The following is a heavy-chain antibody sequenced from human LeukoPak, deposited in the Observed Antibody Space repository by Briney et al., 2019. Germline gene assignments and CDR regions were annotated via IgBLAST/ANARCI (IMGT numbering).Heavy chain of an antibody. D-gene: IGHD2-15*01. CDR3: ARDPGRSGGSCYSDY. CDR1: GFTFSDYY. V-gene: IGHV3-11*06. J-gene: IGHJ4*02. CDR2: ISWDSSYT. Sequence: PGGSLRLSCAASGFTFSDYYMSWIRQAPGRGLEWVSYISWDSSYTSYADSVKGRFTVSRDNAQKSLYLQMNSLRAEDTAVYYCARDPGRSGGSCYSDYWGQGTLVTVSS.